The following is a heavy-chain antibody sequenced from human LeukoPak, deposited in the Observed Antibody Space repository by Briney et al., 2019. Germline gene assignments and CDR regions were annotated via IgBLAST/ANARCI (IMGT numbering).Heavy chain of an antibody. V-gene: IGHV3-23*01. D-gene: IGHD2-15*01. J-gene: IGHJ4*02. CDR2: ITASGDST. Sequence: GGSLRLSCAASEFTFSSYEMNWVRHAPRKGLEWVSGITASGDSTYYADSVEGRFTMSRDNSKNTVYLQMNSLRVDDTAVYYCARRDIVVVVSASDYWGQGTLVTVSS. CDR1: EFTFSSYE. CDR3: ARRDIVVVVSASDY.